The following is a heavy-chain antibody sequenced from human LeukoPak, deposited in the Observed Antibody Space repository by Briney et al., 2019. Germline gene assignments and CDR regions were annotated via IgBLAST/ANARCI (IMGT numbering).Heavy chain of an antibody. CDR2: IIPIFGTA. V-gene: IGHV1-69*13. J-gene: IGHJ1*01. D-gene: IGHD4-17*01. CDR3: ASVYGEPAEYFQH. CDR1: GGTFSSYA. Sequence: SVKVSCKASGGTFSSYAISWVRQAPGQGLEWMGGIIPIFGTANYAQKFQGRVTITADESTSTAYMELSSLRSEDTAVYYCASVYGEPAEYFQHWGQGTLVTVSS.